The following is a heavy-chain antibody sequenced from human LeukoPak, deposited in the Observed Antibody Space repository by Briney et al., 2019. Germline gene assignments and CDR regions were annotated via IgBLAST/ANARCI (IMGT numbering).Heavy chain of an antibody. J-gene: IGHJ3*02. CDR2: IYPGDSDT. V-gene: IGHV5-51*01. Sequence: GESLKISCQGSGYSFASYWIGWVRQMPGKGLEWMGIIYPGDSDTRYSPSFQGQVTISADKSISTAYLQWSSLKASDTAMYYCASPRHPWAFDIWGQGTMVTVSS. CDR1: GYSFASYW. CDR3: ASPRHPWAFDI.